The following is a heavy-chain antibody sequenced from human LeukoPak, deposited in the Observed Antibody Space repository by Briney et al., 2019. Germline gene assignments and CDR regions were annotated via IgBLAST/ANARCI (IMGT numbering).Heavy chain of an antibody. CDR3: ARGPGGTAMVTGFGYMDV. V-gene: IGHV4-31*03. CDR1: GGSISSGGYY. J-gene: IGHJ6*03. CDR2: IYYSGST. D-gene: IGHD5-18*01. Sequence: SETLSLTCTVSGGSISSGGYYWSCIRQHPGKGLEWLGYIYYSGSTYYNPSLKSRVTISVDTSKNQFSLKLRSVTAADAGVYYCARGPGGTAMVTGFGYMDVWGKGTTVTVSS.